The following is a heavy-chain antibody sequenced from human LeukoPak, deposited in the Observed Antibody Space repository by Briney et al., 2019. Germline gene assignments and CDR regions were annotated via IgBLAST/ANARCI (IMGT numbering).Heavy chain of an antibody. CDR2: IRYDGSNK. D-gene: IGHD3-10*01. Sequence: GGSLRLSCAASGFTFSNYAMHWVRQAPGKGLEWVAFIRYDGSNKYYADSVKGRFTISRDNSKNTLYLQTNSLRAEDAAVYYCAKDTRGDYGWDFDYWGQGTLVTVSS. CDR3: AKDTRGDYGWDFDY. V-gene: IGHV3-30*02. CDR1: GFTFSNYA. J-gene: IGHJ4*02.